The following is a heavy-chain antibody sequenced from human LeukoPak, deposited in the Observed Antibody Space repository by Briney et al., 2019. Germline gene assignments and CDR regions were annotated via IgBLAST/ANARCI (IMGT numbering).Heavy chain of an antibody. CDR1: GFSFGTYW. Sequence: GGSLRLSRAASGFSFGTYWMTWVRQAPGKGLEWVANIKEDGDDKYYAASVKGRFTISRDNAKNSLYLQMNSLRAEDTAVYYCARGGGAPDYWGQGTLVTVSS. CDR3: ARGGGAPDY. CDR2: IKEDGDDK. J-gene: IGHJ4*02. V-gene: IGHV3-7*01. D-gene: IGHD3-10*01.